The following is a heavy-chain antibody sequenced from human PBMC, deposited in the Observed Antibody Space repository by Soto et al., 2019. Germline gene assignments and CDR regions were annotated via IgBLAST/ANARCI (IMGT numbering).Heavy chain of an antibody. V-gene: IGHV4-39*01. J-gene: IGHJ4*02. CDR1: GGSISSSSYY. CDR3: AIQGRKGIAVAGASGDY. Sequence: QLQLQESGPGLVKPSETLSLTCTVSGGSISSSSYYWGWIRQPPGKGLEWIGSMYYSGRTYYNPSLESRVTMSGDTSKNQFSLTLSSVTAADTAVYYCAIQGRKGIAVAGASGDYWGQGTLVAVSS. CDR2: MYYSGRT. D-gene: IGHD6-19*01.